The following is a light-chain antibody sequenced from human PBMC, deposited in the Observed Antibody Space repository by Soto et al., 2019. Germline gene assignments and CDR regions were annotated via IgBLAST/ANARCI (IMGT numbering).Light chain of an antibody. J-gene: IGKJ4*01. CDR3: QQYNSFSLT. CDR1: LTITNS. Sequence: IQMTQSPSTLSASVGDRVTITCRASLTITNSLAWYQQKPGKAPNLLIYDASTLESGVPSRFSGSGSGTQFTLTITSLQPDDFATYYCQQYNSFSLTFGGGTKVDIK. V-gene: IGKV1-5*01. CDR2: DAS.